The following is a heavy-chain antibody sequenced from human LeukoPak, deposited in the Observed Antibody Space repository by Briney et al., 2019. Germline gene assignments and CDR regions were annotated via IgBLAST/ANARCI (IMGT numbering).Heavy chain of an antibody. CDR1: GFTLSSYE. CDR2: ISASGYNT. D-gene: IGHD3-22*01. J-gene: IGHJ6*03. Sequence: PGGSLRLSCTASGFTLSSYEMSWIRQPPGKGLEWVATISASGYNTYYADSVTGRFTISRDNSKNTVYLQMNTLRAADTAVYYCAKGAEEGVVITSVYYYYMDVWGKGTTVTISS. CDR3: AKGAEEGVVITSVYYYYMDV. V-gene: IGHV3-23*01.